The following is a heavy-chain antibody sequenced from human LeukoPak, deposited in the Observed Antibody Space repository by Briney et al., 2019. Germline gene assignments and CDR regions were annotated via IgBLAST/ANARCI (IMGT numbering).Heavy chain of an antibody. D-gene: IGHD3-3*01. CDR1: GFTFSSYS. CDR2: ISSSSSYI. J-gene: IGHJ4*02. V-gene: IGHV3-21*01. CDR3: ARDRNVLRFLEWLFEGDY. Sequence: PGGPLRLSCAASGFTFSSYSMNWVRQAPGKGLEWVSSISSSSSYIYYADSVKGRFTISRDNAKNSLYLQMNSLRAEDTAVYYCARDRNVLRFLEWLFEGDYWGQGTLVTVSS.